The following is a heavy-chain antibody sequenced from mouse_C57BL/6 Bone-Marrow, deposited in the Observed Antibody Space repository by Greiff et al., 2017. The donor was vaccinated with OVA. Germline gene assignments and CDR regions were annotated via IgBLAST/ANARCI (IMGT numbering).Heavy chain of an antibody. Sequence: VKVVESGPGLVQPSQSLSITCPVSGFSFTSYGVHWVRQSPGKGLEWLGVIWSGGSTDYNAAFISRLSISKDNSKSQVFFKMNSLQADDTAIYYCARNYEGFDYWGQGTTLTVSS. J-gene: IGHJ2*01. CDR2: IWSGGST. V-gene: IGHV2-2*01. D-gene: IGHD2-3*01. CDR3: ARNYEGFDY. CDR1: GFSFTSYG.